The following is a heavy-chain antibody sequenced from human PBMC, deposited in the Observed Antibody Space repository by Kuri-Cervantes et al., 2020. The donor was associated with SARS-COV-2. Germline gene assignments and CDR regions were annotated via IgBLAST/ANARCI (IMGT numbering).Heavy chain of an antibody. J-gene: IGHJ4*02. V-gene: IGHV3-11*06. Sequence: GESLKISCETSGFSFTDYYVSWIRQIPGGGLEWLSFIRCISSFTNYADSVKGRFTISKDNAKTSVYLQMTSLRAEDTALYYCAIDKGRGAFDHWGKGTTVTVSS. CDR1: GFSFTDYY. D-gene: IGHD6-25*01. CDR2: IRCISSFT. CDR3: AIDKGRGAFDH.